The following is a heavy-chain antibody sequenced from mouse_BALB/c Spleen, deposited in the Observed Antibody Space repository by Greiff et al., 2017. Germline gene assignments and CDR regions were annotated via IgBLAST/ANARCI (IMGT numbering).Heavy chain of an antibody. Sequence: QVQLKESGPGLVAPSQSLSITCTVSGFSLTSYDISWIRQPPGKGLEWLGVIWTGGGTNYNSAFMSRLSISKDNSKSQVFLKMNSLQTDDTAIYYCVRDRSYGSRYYFDYWGQGTTLTVSS. J-gene: IGHJ2*01. CDR2: IWTGGGT. D-gene: IGHD1-1*01. V-gene: IGHV2-9-2*01. CDR1: GFSLTSYD. CDR3: VRDRSYGSRYYFDY.